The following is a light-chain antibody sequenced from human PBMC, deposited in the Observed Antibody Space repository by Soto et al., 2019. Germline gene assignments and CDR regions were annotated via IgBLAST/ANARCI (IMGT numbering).Light chain of an antibody. CDR2: ENN. CDR3: QSYDSSLSGYV. V-gene: IGLV1-40*01. CDR1: SSNIGAGYE. Sequence: QSVLTQPPSVSEAPGQRVTISCTGSSSNIGAGYEAHWYQQVPGTAPKLLIYENNNRPSGGADRFSGSKSGTSASLAITGLQAEDEAEYYCQSYDSSLSGYVFGTGTKLTVL. J-gene: IGLJ1*01.